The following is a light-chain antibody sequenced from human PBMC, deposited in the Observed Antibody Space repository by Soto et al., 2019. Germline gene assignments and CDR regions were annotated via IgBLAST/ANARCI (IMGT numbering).Light chain of an antibody. Sequence: EIVLTQSPATLSLSPGERATLSCRASQSVSSYLAWYQQKPGQAPRLLIYDASNRATGIPARFSGSGSGTDFTRTIRSLEPEDFAVYYCQQRSNWPPEVTFGPGTKVDIK. CDR3: QQRSNWPPEVT. V-gene: IGKV3-11*01. J-gene: IGKJ3*01. CDR1: QSVSSY. CDR2: DAS.